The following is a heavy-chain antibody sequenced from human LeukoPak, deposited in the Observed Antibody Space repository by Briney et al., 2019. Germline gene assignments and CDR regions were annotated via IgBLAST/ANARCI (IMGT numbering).Heavy chain of an antibody. J-gene: IGHJ4*02. CDR1: GGTFSSYA. CDR2: IIPIFGTA. Sequence: SVKVSCKASGGTFSSYAISWVRQAPGQGLEWMGRIIPIFGTANYAQKFQGRVTITTDESTSTAYMELSSLRSEDTAVYYCASDGQYCGGDCYSAFDYWGQGTLVTVSS. V-gene: IGHV1-69*05. CDR3: ASDGQYCGGDCYSAFDY. D-gene: IGHD2-21*02.